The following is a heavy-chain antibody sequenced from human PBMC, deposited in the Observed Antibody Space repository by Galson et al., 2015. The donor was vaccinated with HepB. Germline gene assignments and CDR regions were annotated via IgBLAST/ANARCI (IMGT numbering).Heavy chain of an antibody. Sequence: ETLSLTCAVYGGSFSGYYWSWIRQPPGKGLEWIGEINHSGSTNYNPSLKSRVTISVDTSKNQFSLKLSSVTAADTAVYYCARSVIVVATRRPVYFDYWGQGTLVTASS. V-gene: IGHV4-34*01. CDR3: ARSVIVVATRRPVYFDY. D-gene: IGHD3-22*01. CDR2: INHSGST. J-gene: IGHJ4*02. CDR1: GGSFSGYY.